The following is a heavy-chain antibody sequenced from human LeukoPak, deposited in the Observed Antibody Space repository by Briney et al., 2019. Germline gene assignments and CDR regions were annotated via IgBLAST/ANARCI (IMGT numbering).Heavy chain of an antibody. Sequence: SETLSLTCAAYGGSFSGYYWSWIRQPPGKGLEWIGEINHSGSTNYNPSLKSRVTISVDTSKNQFSLKLSSVTAADTAVYYCASGYSSSWYYFDYWGQGTLVTVSS. D-gene: IGHD6-13*01. CDR2: INHSGST. V-gene: IGHV4-34*01. J-gene: IGHJ4*02. CDR3: ASGYSSSWYYFDY. CDR1: GGSFSGYY.